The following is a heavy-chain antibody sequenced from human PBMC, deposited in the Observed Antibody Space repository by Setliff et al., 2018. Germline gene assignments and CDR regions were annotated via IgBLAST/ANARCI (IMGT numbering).Heavy chain of an antibody. D-gene: IGHD2-15*01. CDR3: ARAPLDYSSRAFDF. CDR2: TFSDGTT. J-gene: IGHJ3*01. Sequence: SETLSLTCSVSGDSINNFYWNWIRQSPGTGLEWIGYTFSDGTTYYNPSLKSRVAMSVDTSKKQFSLSLSAVTAADTAKYYCARAPLDYSSRAFDFWGQGTMVT. CDR1: GDSINNFY. V-gene: IGHV4-59*01.